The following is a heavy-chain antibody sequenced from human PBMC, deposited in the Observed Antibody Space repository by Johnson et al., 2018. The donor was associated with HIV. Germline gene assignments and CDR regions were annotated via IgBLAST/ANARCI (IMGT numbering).Heavy chain of an antibody. V-gene: IGHV3-7*05. Sequence: VQLVESGGGLVQPGGSLRLSCAASGFTFSSYWMSWVRKAPGKGLEWVANIKQDGSEKYYVAPVKGRFTRSKDNAKNSLFLQMNSLRAEDTAVYYCARALGLEVCAFDIWGQGTMVTVSS. CDR1: GFTFSSYW. D-gene: IGHD2-8*01. CDR3: ARALGLEVCAFDI. CDR2: IKQDGSEK. J-gene: IGHJ3*02.